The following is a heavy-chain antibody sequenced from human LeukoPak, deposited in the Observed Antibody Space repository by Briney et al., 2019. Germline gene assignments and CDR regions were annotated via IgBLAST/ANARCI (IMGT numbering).Heavy chain of an antibody. CDR1: GFTFSSYG. J-gene: IGHJ4*02. CDR2: ISYDGSNK. Sequence: GGSLRLSCAASGFTFSSYGMHRVRQAPGKGLEWVAVISYDGSNKYYADSVKGRFTISRDNSKNTLYLQMNSLRAEGTAVYYCAKNERWLQSHFDYWGQGTLVTVSS. V-gene: IGHV3-30*18. CDR3: AKNERWLQSHFDY. D-gene: IGHD5-24*01.